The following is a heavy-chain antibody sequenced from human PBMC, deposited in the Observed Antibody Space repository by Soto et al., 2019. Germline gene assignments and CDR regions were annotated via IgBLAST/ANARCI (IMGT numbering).Heavy chain of an antibody. D-gene: IGHD6-19*01. Sequence: QVQLVQSGAEVKKYGSSVKVSCKASGGTFSRYAISWVRQAPGQGLEWMGGITPMFGTANYAQKFQGRVTITADESTSTAYMELSSLRSDDTAAYYCAQTLGLAVAGPGRFDLWGRGTLVTVSS. CDR3: AQTLGLAVAGPGRFDL. CDR1: GGTFSRYA. V-gene: IGHV1-69*12. CDR2: ITPMFGTA. J-gene: IGHJ2*01.